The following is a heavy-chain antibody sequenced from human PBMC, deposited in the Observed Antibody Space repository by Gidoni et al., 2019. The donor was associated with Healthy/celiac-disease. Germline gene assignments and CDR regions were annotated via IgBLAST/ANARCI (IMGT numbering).Heavy chain of an antibody. J-gene: IGHJ4*02. V-gene: IGHV3-21*01. CDR2: ISSSSSYI. Sequence: EVQLVESGGGLVKPGGSLRLSCAASGFPFSSYSMNWVRQAPGKGLEWVSSISSSSSYIYYADSVKGRFTISRDNAKNSLYLQMNSLRAEDTAVYYCARDLLALYDYVWGASDYWGQGTLVTVSS. CDR1: GFPFSSYS. D-gene: IGHD3-16*01. CDR3: ARDLLALYDYVWGASDY.